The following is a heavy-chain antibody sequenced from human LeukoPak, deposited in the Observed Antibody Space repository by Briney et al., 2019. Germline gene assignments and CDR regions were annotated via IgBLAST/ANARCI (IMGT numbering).Heavy chain of an antibody. Sequence: SETLSLTCAVYGGSFSGYYWSWIRQPPGKGLEWIGEINHSGSTNYNPSLKSRVTISVDTSKNQFSLKLSSVTAADTAVYYCASWYDTLDGRFDPWGQGTLVTVSS. CDR3: ASWYDTLDGRFDP. CDR2: INHSGST. D-gene: IGHD3-9*01. V-gene: IGHV4-34*01. CDR1: GGSFSGYY. J-gene: IGHJ5*02.